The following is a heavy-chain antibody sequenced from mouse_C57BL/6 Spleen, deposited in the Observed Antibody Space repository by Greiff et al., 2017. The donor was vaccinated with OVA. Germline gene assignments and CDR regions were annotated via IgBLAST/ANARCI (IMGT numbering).Heavy chain of an antibody. D-gene: IGHD1-1*01. V-gene: IGHV1-53*01. J-gene: IGHJ4*01. CDR3: ARGAYYYGSSYGNAMDY. Sequence: QVQLQQPGTELVKPGASVKLSCKASGYTFTSYWMHWVKQRPGQGLEWIGNINPSNGGTNYNEKFKSKATLTVDKSSSTAYMQLSSLTSEDSAVYYCARGAYYYGSSYGNAMDYWGQGTSGTVAS. CDR2: INPSNGGT. CDR1: GYTFTSYW.